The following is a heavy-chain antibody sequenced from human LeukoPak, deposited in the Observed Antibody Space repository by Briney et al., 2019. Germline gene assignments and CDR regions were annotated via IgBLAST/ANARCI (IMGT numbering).Heavy chain of an antibody. CDR1: GFSFAGHA. J-gene: IGHJ4*02. CDR3: ARVQGYTPPDY. D-gene: IGHD5-24*01. CDR2: IWSDGAKH. Sequence: GTSLRLSCAASGFSFAGHAMHWVRQAPGKGLEWVAIIWSDGAKHYYADSVKDRVTISRDNSKNTLYLQMNSLRAEDTAVYYCARVQGYTPPDYWGQGTLVTVSS. V-gene: IGHV3-33*01.